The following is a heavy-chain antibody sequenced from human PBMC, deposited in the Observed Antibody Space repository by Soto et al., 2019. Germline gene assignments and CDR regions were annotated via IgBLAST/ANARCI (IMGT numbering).Heavy chain of an antibody. CDR1: GDTFTNFD. D-gene: IGHD6-19*01. CDR3: TRGPPGWGFDS. Sequence: QVQLVQSGAEVKKPGASVKVSCQDSGDTFTNFDINWVRQGIGQGLEWMGWMSPNSGKTGSAQKFQVRLTMTRDTSKSTAYMELSSLTSEDTAVYYCTRGPPGWGFDSWGPGTLVTVSS. CDR2: MSPNSGKT. J-gene: IGHJ5*01. V-gene: IGHV1-8*02.